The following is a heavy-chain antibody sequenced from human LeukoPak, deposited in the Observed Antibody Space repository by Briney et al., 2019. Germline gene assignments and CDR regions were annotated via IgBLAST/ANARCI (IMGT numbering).Heavy chain of an antibody. Sequence: SVKVSCKASGGTFSSYAISWVRQAPGQGLEWMGGIIPIFGTANYAQKFQGRVTITADESTSTAYMELSSLRSEDTAVYYCASYIVVVPAAKALDYWGQGTLVTVSS. V-gene: IGHV1-69*13. CDR1: GGTFSSYA. CDR3: ASYIVVVPAAKALDY. J-gene: IGHJ4*02. CDR2: IIPIFGTA. D-gene: IGHD2-2*01.